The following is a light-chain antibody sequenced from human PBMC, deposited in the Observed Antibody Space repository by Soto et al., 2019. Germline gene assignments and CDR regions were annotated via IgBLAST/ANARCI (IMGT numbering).Light chain of an antibody. V-gene: IGLV2-8*01. CDR1: SSDVGGYKY. CDR3: CSYAGSNVM. J-gene: IGLJ3*02. Sequence: QSALTQPPSASGSPGQSVTISCTGTSSDVGGYKYVSWYQQHPGKAPKLLIYEVTNRPSGVPDRFSGSKSGNTASLTVSGLQAEDDAYYYCCSYAGSNVMFGGGTKLTVL. CDR2: EVT.